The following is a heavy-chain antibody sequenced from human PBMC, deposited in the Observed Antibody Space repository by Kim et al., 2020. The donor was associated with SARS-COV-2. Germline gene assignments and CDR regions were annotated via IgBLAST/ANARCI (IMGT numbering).Heavy chain of an antibody. Sequence: ASVKVSCKASGYTFTSYAMNWVRQAPGQGLEWMGWINTNTGNPTYAQGFTGRFVFSLDTSVSTAYLQISSLKAEDTAVYYCARGDLIGWLQSYYFDYWGQGTLVTFSS. CDR2: INTNTGNP. J-gene: IGHJ4*02. V-gene: IGHV7-4-1*02. D-gene: IGHD5-12*01. CDR1: GYTFTSYA. CDR3: ARGDLIGWLQSYYFDY.